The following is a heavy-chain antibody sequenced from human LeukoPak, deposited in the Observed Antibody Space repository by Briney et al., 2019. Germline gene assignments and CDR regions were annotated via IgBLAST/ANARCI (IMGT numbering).Heavy chain of an antibody. Sequence: SETLSLTCAVYGGSFSGYYWSWIRQPPGKGLEWIGEINHSGSTNYNPSLKSRVTISVDTSKNQFSLKLSSVTAADTAVYYCARGRDTPDYWGQRTLVTVSS. CDR1: GGSFSGYY. V-gene: IGHV4-34*01. J-gene: IGHJ4*02. CDR2: INHSGST. CDR3: ARGRDTPDY.